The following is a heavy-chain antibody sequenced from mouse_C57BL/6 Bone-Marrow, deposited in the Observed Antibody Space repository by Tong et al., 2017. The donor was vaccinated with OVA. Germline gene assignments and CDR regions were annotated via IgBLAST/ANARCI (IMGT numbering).Heavy chain of an antibody. J-gene: IGHJ2*01. V-gene: IGHV5-6*01. CDR2: ISSGGSYT. CDR3: ARHGWVYY. CDR1: GFTFSSYG. Sequence: EVQLQESGGDLVKPGGSLKLSCAASGFTFSSYGMSWVRQTPDKRLEWVATISSGGSYTYYPDSVKGRFTISRDNAKNTLYLQMSSLKSEDTAMYYCARHGWVYYWGQGTTLTVSS. D-gene: IGHD1-1*02.